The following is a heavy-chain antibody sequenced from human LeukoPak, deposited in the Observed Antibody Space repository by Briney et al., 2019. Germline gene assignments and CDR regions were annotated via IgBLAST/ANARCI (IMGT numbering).Heavy chain of an antibody. J-gene: IGHJ3*02. CDR1: GGSISSYY. CDR3: ARDRGQVATIGGDAFDI. V-gene: IGHV4-59*12. Sequence: PSETLSLTCTVSGGSISSYYWSWIRQPPGKGLEWIGYIYSGSTNYNPSLKSRVTISVDTSKNQFSLKLSSVTAADTAVYYCARDRGQVATIGGDAFDIWGQGTMVTVSS. CDR2: IYSGST. D-gene: IGHD5-12*01.